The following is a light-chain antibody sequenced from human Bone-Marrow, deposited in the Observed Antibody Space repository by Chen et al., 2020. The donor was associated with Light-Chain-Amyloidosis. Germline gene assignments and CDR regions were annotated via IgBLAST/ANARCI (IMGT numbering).Light chain of an antibody. Sequence: EIVLTQSPGTLSLSPGERATLSCRASPSVSSSYLAWYQQKPGQAPRLLIYGASSRATGIPDMFSGSGSGTDFTLSISRLEPEDFAVYYCQQYGSSPYTFGQGTKLEIK. CDR1: PSVSSSY. V-gene: IGKV3-20*01. CDR3: QQYGSSPYT. CDR2: GAS. J-gene: IGKJ2*01.